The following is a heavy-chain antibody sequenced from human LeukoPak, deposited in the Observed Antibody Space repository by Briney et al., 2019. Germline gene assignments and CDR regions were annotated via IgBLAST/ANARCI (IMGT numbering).Heavy chain of an antibody. D-gene: IGHD4-23*01. V-gene: IGHV3-23*01. CDR2: ISGSGGST. J-gene: IGHJ3*02. Sequence: SGGSLRLSCAASGFTFSSYAMSWVRQAPGKGLEWVSAISGSGGSTYYADSVKGRFTISRDNSKNTLYLQMNSLRAEDTAVYYCTPLLNYGGNSIDALDIWGQGTMVTVSS. CDR3: TPLLNYGGNSIDALDI. CDR1: GFTFSSYA.